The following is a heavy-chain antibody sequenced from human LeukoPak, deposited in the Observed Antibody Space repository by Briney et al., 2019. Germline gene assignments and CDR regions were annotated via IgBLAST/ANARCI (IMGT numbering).Heavy chain of an antibody. J-gene: IGHJ4*02. CDR2: INSDGSST. CDR1: GFTFSSYW. CDR3: ARGAGYSSSWSLGY. Sequence: GGSLRLSCAASGFTFSSYWMHWVRQAPGKGLVWVSRINSDGSSTRYADSVKGRFTISRDNAKNTLYLQMNSLRAEDTAVYYCARGAGYSSSWSLGYWGQGTLVIVSS. D-gene: IGHD6-13*01. V-gene: IGHV3-74*01.